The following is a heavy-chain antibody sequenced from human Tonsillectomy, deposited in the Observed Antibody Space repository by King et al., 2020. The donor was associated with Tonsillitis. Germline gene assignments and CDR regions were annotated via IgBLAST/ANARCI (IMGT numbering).Heavy chain of an antibody. J-gene: IGHJ3*02. CDR1: GFTFSSYA. V-gene: IGHV3-23*04. Sequence: DAQLVQSGGGLVQPGGSLRLSCAASGFTFSSYAMSWVRQAPGKGLEWVSAISGSGGSTYYADSVKGRFTISRDNSKNTLYLQMNSLRAEDTAVYYCAKGRRYDFWSSYYYSSAFDIWGQGTMVTVSS. CDR2: ISGSGGST. D-gene: IGHD3-3*01. CDR3: AKGRRYDFWSSYYYSSAFDI.